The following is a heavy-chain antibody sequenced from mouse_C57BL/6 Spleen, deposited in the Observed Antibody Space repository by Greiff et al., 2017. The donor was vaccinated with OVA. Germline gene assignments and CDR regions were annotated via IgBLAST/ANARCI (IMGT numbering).Heavy chain of an antibody. Sequence: QVHVKQSGPGLVQPSQSLSITCTVSGFSLTSYGVHWVRQSPGKGLEWLGVIWRGGSTDSNAAFISRLSISKDNSKSHVFFKMNSLQADDTSIYYCANIYYDYDDRSYYYAMDYWGQGTSVTVSS. D-gene: IGHD2-4*01. CDR2: IWRGGST. CDR1: GFSLTSYG. CDR3: ANIYYDYDDRSYYYAMDY. V-gene: IGHV2-2*01. J-gene: IGHJ4*01.